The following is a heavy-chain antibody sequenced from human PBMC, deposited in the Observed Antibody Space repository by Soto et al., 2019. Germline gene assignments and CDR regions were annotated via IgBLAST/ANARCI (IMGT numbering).Heavy chain of an antibody. Sequence: GGSMRLSCAASGFTFSSYGMPWVLQAPGKGLEWVAVIWYDGSNKYYADSVKGRFTISRDNSKNTLYLQMNSLRAEDTAVYYCARSQRNGAMDVWGQGTTVTVSS. J-gene: IGHJ6*02. CDR3: ARSQRNGAMDV. CDR2: IWYDGSNK. D-gene: IGHD2-8*01. V-gene: IGHV3-33*08. CDR1: GFTFSSYG.